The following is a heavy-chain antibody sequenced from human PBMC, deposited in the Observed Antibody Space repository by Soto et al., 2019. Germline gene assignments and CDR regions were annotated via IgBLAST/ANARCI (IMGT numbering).Heavy chain of an antibody. CDR1: GVSISSSY. V-gene: IGHV4-59*01. J-gene: IGHJ4*02. D-gene: IGHD5-12*01. CDR3: ARGGNRYSNTASGVGGFDF. CDR2: IYYTGTT. Sequence: SETLSLTCTVSGVSISSSYWSWIRQSPGTGLEWIGYIYYTGTTNYNPSLKRRVNISLDTAKNPFSLYVNSLTTADTAVYFCARGGNRYSNTASGVGGFDFWGQGTLVTVSS.